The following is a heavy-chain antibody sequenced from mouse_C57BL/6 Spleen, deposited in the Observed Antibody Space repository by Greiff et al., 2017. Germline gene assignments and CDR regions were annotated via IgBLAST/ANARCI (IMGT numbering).Heavy chain of an antibody. CDR2: IDPSDSYT. D-gene: IGHD3-2*02. Sequence: QVQLKQPGAELVMPGASVKLSCKASGYTFTSYWMHWVKQRPGQGLEWIGEIDPSDSYTNYNQKFKGKSTLTVDKSSSTAYMQLSSLTSEDSAVYYGARRRAQASYYYAMDYWGQGTSVTVSS. CDR1: GYTFTSYW. J-gene: IGHJ4*01. CDR3: ARRRAQASYYYAMDY. V-gene: IGHV1-69*01.